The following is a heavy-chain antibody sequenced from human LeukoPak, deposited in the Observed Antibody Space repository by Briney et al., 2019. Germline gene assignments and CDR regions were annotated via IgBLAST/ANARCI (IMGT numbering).Heavy chain of an antibody. CDR3: ARMVWGGYYYMDV. J-gene: IGHJ6*03. CDR2: INWNGGST. D-gene: IGHD3-10*01. Sequence: PGGSLRLSCAASGFTFDDYGMSWVRHAPGKGLEWVSGINWNGGSTGYGDSVKGRFTISRDNAKNSLYLQMNSLRVEDTALYYCARMVWGGYYYMDVWGKGTPVTVSS. CDR1: GFTFDDYG. V-gene: IGHV3-20*04.